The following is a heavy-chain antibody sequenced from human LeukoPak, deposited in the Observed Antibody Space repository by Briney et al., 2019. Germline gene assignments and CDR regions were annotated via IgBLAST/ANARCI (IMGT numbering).Heavy chain of an antibody. CDR3: ATSGWWGYFDY. CDR1: GFTFSDYG. Sequence: GGSLRLSCTASGFTFSDYGMNWVRQAPGKGLEWLSYISSATSKIYYADSVKGRFIISRDDAKKSLYLQMDSLRAEDTAVYYCATSGWWGYFDYWGQGTLVTVSS. CDR2: ISSATSKI. D-gene: IGHD6-19*01. J-gene: IGHJ4*02. V-gene: IGHV3-48*01.